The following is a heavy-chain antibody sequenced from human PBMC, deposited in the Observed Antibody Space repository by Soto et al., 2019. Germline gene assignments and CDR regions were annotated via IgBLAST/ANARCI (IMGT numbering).Heavy chain of an antibody. Sequence: PETLSLTCSVSGASIGTNNWWSWVRQPPGKGLEWIWEVYHSGTTNCNPSLKSRVTISIDKSKNQFSLTLTSMTAADTALYYCAVPGRGDFDYWSQGTLVTVSS. J-gene: IGHJ4*02. CDR3: AVPGRGDFDY. CDR2: VYHSGTT. V-gene: IGHV4-4*03. D-gene: IGHD5-12*01. CDR1: GASIGTNNW.